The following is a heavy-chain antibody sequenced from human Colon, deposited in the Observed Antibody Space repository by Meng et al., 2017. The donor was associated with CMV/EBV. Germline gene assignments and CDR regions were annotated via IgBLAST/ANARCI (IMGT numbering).Heavy chain of an antibody. Sequence: QVQLVQSGSELXXXXXSXKVXXKASGYTFTSYAMNWVRQAPGQGLEWMGWINTNTGNPTYAQGFTGRFVFSLDTSVSTAYLQISSLKAEDTAVYYCARGDYYDSSGLDYWGQGTLVTVSS. V-gene: IGHV7-4-1*02. CDR2: INTNTGNP. J-gene: IGHJ4*02. D-gene: IGHD3-22*01. CDR1: GYTFTSYA. CDR3: ARGDYYDSSGLDY.